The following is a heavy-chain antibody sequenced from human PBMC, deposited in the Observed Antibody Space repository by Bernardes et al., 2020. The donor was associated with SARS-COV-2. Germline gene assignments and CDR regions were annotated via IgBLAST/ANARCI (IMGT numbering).Heavy chain of an antibody. Sequence: SETLSLTCTVSGGFLTNSNYYWGWIRQPPGKGLEWIGSMYSSGSTYKSPSLQSRVTISVDTSKNQFSLRLTFVTAADTAVYYCVGSSCGRDCYIGGLRSWDYGMDVWGLGTTVTVS. J-gene: IGHJ6*02. D-gene: IGHD2-21*02. CDR3: VGSSCGRDCYIGGLRSWDYGMDV. CDR1: GGFLTNSNYY. V-gene: IGHV4-39*01. CDR2: MYSSGST.